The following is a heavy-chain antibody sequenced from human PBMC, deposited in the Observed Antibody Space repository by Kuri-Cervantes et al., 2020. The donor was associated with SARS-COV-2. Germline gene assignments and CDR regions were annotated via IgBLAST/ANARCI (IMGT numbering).Heavy chain of an antibody. V-gene: IGHV6-1*01. CDR2: TYYRSKWYN. CDR1: GDSVSSNSAA. Sequence: SCAISGDSVSSNSAAWNWIRQSPSRGLEWLGRTYYRSKWYNDYAVSVKSRITINPDTSKNQFSLQLNSVTPEDTAVYYCARDVTIFGVAYFDHWGQGTLVTVSS. D-gene: IGHD3-3*01. CDR3: ARDVTIFGVAYFDH. J-gene: IGHJ4*02.